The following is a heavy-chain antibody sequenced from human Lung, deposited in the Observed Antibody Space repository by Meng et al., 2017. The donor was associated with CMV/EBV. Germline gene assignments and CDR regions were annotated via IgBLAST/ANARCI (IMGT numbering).Heavy chain of an antibody. CDR2: FVNYVDT. Sequence: QVLLLECGPEVQKPGASVRCSCKAFGYTLGSYGIGWVRQAPGQGLEWMGWFVNYVDTYPAPKFEGRVTMTTDTHTNTAFMELRSLTSDDTAVYYCASGTPGRSYCDYWGQGTLVTVSS. V-gene: IGHV1-18*01. J-gene: IGHJ4*02. CDR1: GYTLGSYG. D-gene: IGHD2-15*01. CDR3: ASGTPGRSYCDY.